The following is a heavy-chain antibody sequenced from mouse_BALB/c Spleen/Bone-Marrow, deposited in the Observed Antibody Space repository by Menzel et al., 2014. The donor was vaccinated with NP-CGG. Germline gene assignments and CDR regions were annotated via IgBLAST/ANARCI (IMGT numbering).Heavy chain of an antibody. V-gene: IGHV1-7*01. J-gene: IGHJ2*01. CDR3: ARDHPYYFDY. Sequence: QVQLQQSGAELAKPGAPVKMSCKASGYTFTSYWMHWVKQRPGQGLEWIGYINPSTGYTEYNQKFKDKATLTADKSSSTAYMQLSSLTSEDSAVYYCARDHPYYFDYWGQGTTLTVSS. CDR1: GYTFTSYW. CDR2: INPSTGYT.